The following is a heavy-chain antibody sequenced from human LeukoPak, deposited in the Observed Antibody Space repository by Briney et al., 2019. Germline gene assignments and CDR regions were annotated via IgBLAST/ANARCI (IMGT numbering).Heavy chain of an antibody. Sequence: GGSLRLSCAASGFTFNKYWMHWVRQAPGKGLEWISRIDSEGDSASYADSVEGRFTISRDNAKYMLYLQVSSLRAEDTAVYYCARGGTTAASWFDPWGQGTLVSVSS. D-gene: IGHD2/OR15-2a*01. CDR3: ARGGTTAASWFDP. J-gene: IGHJ5*02. CDR2: IDSEGDSA. V-gene: IGHV3-74*01. CDR1: GFTFNKYW.